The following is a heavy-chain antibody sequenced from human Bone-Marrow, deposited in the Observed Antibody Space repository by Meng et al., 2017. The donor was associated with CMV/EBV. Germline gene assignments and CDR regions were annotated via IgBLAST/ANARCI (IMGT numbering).Heavy chain of an antibody. CDR1: GYTLTELS. Sequence: QGQLVQSGAEVKKPGASVKVSCKVSGYTLTELSMHWVRQAPGKGLEWMGGFDPEDGETIYAQKFQGRVTMTEDTSTDTAYMELSSLRSEDTAVYYCATSYDILTGYPEYFQHWGQGTLVTVSS. CDR3: ATSYDILTGYPEYFQH. V-gene: IGHV1-24*01. CDR2: FDPEDGET. J-gene: IGHJ1*01. D-gene: IGHD3-9*01.